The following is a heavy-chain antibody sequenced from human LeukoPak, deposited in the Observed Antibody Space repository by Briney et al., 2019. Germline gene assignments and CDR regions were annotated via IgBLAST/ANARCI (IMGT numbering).Heavy chain of an antibody. J-gene: IGHJ4*02. Sequence: SETLSLTCAVYGGSFSGYYWSWIRQPPGKGLEWIGEINHSGSTNYNPSLKSRVTISVDRSKNQFSLKLSSVTAADTAVYYCARAYDFHVDYWGQGTLVTVSS. CDR2: INHSGST. CDR1: GGSFSGYY. D-gene: IGHD3-3*01. V-gene: IGHV4-34*01. CDR3: ARAYDFHVDY.